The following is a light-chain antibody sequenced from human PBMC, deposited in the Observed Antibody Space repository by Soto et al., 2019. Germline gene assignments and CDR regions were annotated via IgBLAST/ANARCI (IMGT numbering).Light chain of an antibody. CDR2: GAS. CDR1: QSVSTN. CDR3: QQYHNWPPYT. V-gene: IGKV3-15*01. J-gene: IGKJ2*01. Sequence: EIVMTQSPATLSVSPGERATLSCRASQSVSTNLAWYQQKPGQAPRLLMYGASTRATGIPARFSGSGSGKEFTLTISSLKSEDFAVYYCQQYHNWPPYTFGQGTKLEIK.